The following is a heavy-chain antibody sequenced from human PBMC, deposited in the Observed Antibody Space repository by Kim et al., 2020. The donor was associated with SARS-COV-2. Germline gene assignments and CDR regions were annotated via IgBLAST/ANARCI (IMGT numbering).Heavy chain of an antibody. D-gene: IGHD2-21*01. CDR3: VKELCGYNCGFDY. J-gene: IGHJ4*02. Sequence: GGSLRLSCSASGFTFGGYGMHWVRQPPGKGLEWVSGISWDRGSIGYADPVRGRFTISRDNAKNSLYLQMNSLSSEDTALYYCVKELCGYNCGFDYWGQGTLVTVSS. V-gene: IGHV3-9*01. CDR2: ISWDRGSI. CDR1: GFTFGGYG.